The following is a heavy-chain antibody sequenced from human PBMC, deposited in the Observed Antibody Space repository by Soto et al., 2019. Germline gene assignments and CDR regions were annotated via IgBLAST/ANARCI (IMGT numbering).Heavy chain of an antibody. CDR1: GFTFSSYA. D-gene: IGHD1-26*01. CDR2: ISYDGSNK. Sequence: GSLRLSCAASGFTFSSYAMHWVRQAPGKGLGWVAVISYDGSNKYYADSVKGRFTISRDNSKNTLYLQMNSLRAEDTAVYYCAREGGATSFDFDYWGQGTQVTVSS. J-gene: IGHJ4*02. V-gene: IGHV3-30-3*01. CDR3: AREGGATSFDFDY.